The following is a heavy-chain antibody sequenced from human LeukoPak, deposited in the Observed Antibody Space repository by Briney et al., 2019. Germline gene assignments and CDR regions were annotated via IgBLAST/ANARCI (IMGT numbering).Heavy chain of an antibody. CDR1: GFTFSSYA. Sequence: PGRSLRLSCAASGFTFSSYAMHWVRQAPGKGLEWVAVISYDGSNKYYADSVKGRFTISRDNSKNTLYLQMNSLRAEDTAVYYCGAVAGNVDYWGQGTLVTVSP. CDR3: GAVAGNVDY. D-gene: IGHD6-19*01. V-gene: IGHV3-30*04. CDR2: ISYDGSNK. J-gene: IGHJ4*02.